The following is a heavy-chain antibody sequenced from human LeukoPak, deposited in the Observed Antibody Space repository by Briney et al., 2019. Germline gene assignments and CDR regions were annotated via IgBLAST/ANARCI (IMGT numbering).Heavy chain of an antibody. Sequence: SETLSLTCTVSGGSINGYDWSWIRQPPGKGLEWIGYIYYSGGTNYNPSLKSRVTISVDTSKNEFSLRLSSVTAADTAMYYCARVVYNWGFPYYFDYWGQGTLVTVSS. CDR1: GGSINGYD. CDR3: ARVVYNWGFPYYFDY. D-gene: IGHD1-20*01. CDR2: IYYSGGT. V-gene: IGHV4-59*01. J-gene: IGHJ4*02.